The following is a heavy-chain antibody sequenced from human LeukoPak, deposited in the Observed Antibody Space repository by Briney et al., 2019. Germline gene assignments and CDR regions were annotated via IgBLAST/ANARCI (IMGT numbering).Heavy chain of an antibody. CDR3: ARTLYSSGWCPFDY. V-gene: IGHV4-38-2*02. J-gene: IGHJ4*02. CDR1: GYSISSGYF. Sequence: PSETLSLTCTVSGYSISSGYFWGWVRQPPGKGREWIGNIYHSGSTYYNPSLKSRVTISVDTSKNQFSLKLSSVTAADTAVYYCARTLYSSGWCPFDYWGQGALVTVSS. D-gene: IGHD6-19*01. CDR2: IYHSGST.